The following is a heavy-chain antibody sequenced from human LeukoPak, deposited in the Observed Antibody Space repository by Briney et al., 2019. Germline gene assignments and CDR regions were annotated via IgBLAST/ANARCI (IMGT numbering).Heavy chain of an antibody. CDR3: ARSVSLGPHYLYCSSTSCHFDY. CDR1: GGSISSSNW. Sequence: SETLSLTCAVSGGSISSSNWWSWVRQPPGKGLEWIGEIYHSGSTNYNPSLKSRVTISVDTSKNQFSLKLSSVTAADTAVYYCARSVSLGPHYLYCSSTSCHFDYWGQGTLVTVSS. D-gene: IGHD2-2*01. V-gene: IGHV4-4*02. CDR2: IYHSGST. J-gene: IGHJ4*02.